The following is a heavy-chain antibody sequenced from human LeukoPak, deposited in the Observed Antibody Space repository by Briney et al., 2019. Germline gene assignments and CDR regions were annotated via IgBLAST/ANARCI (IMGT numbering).Heavy chain of an antibody. D-gene: IGHD6-19*01. V-gene: IGHV3-9*02. CDR1: GYTSVDYT. CDR3: AKDFGSSGSAQNWFDP. Sequence: GGSLRLSCAASGYTSVDYTMHWVRQTPGKDLEWVSGISRNSGSIGYADSVKSRFTISRANAKTSLYRHMNSLRAECTALCDCAKDFGSSGSAQNWFDPWGEGTLVTVSS. J-gene: IGHJ5*01. CDR2: ISRNSGSI.